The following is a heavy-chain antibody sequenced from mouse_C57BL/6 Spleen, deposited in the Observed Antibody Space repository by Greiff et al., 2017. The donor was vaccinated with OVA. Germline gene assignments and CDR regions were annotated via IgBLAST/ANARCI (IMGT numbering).Heavy chain of an antibody. Sequence: QVQLQQPGAELVKPGASVKMSCKASGYTFTSYWITWVKQRPGQGLEWIGDIYPGSGSTNYNEKFKSKATLTVDTSSSTAYMQLSGLTSEDSAVYYCARGTMVNAMDYWGQGTSVTVSS. CDR2: IYPGSGST. D-gene: IGHD2-2*01. CDR1: GYTFTSYW. CDR3: ARGTMVNAMDY. J-gene: IGHJ4*01. V-gene: IGHV1-55*01.